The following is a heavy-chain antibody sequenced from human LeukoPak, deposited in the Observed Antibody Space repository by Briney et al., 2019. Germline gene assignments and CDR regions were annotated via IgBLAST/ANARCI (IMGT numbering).Heavy chain of an antibody. Sequence: QPGGSLILSCAASGFTFSSYWMHWVRQAPGKGLVWVSRIKSDGKTNYADSVKGRSTISRDNAKNTVSLQMNSLRAEDTGVYYCARAPSEIGGYYPEYFRHWGQGNLVTVSS. CDR2: IKSDGKT. V-gene: IGHV3-74*01. D-gene: IGHD3-22*01. CDR3: ARAPSEIGGYYPEYFRH. CDR1: GFTFSSYW. J-gene: IGHJ1*01.